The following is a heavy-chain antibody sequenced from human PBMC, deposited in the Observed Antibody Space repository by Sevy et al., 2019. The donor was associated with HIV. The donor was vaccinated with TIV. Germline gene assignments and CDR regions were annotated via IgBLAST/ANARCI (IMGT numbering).Heavy chain of an antibody. V-gene: IGHV3-15*01. J-gene: IGHJ4*02. CDR2: IKTKTDGGTT. Sequence: GGSLRLSCAVSEFTLNNAWISWVRQAPGKGLEWVGRIKTKTDGGTTDYAAPVKGRFTISRDDSKNTLYLQMNSLKIEDTAVYYCATETYCSSTTCPGSFDYWGQGTLVTVSS. CDR1: EFTLNNAW. D-gene: IGHD2-2*01. CDR3: ATETYCSSTTCPGSFDY.